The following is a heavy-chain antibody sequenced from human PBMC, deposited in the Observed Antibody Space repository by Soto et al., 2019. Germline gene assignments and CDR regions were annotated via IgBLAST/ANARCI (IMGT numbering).Heavy chain of an antibody. Sequence: HVQLVQSGAEVKKPGSAVKVSCRASGGTFNSHAFSWGRQAQEQGLEWMGGIIRMLNKVNYVEKLQGRVTITADESTTTVYMELSSLTSEDTAVYFCARDQGGTRGYSGYDAFDYWGQGTLVTVSS. CDR3: ARDQGGTRGYSGYDAFDY. CDR2: IIRMLNKV. V-gene: IGHV1-69*01. J-gene: IGHJ4*02. D-gene: IGHD5-12*01. CDR1: GGTFNSHA.